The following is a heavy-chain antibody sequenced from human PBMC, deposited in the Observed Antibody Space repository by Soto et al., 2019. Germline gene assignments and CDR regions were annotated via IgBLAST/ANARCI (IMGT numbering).Heavy chain of an antibody. CDR2: IIPIFGTA. V-gene: IGHV1-69*13. CDR3: ARDRMDYDILTGYYTNDAFDI. D-gene: IGHD3-9*01. Sequence: SVKVSCKASGGTFSSYAISWVRQAPGQGLEWMGGIIPIFGTANYAQKFQGRVTITADESTSTAYMELSSLRSEDTAVYYCARDRMDYDILTGYYTNDAFDIWGQGTMVTVSS. J-gene: IGHJ3*02. CDR1: GGTFSSYA.